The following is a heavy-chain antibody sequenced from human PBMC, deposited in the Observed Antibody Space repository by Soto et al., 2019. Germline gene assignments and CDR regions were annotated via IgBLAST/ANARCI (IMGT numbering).Heavy chain of an antibody. J-gene: IGHJ6*02. D-gene: IGHD6-19*01. CDR3: ARDPGTYSSGWYRGDYYYYYGMDV. V-gene: IGHV1-2*04. Sequence: ASVKVSCKASGYTFTGYYMHWVRQAPGQGLEWMGWINPNSGGTNYAQKFQGWVTMTRDTSISTAYMELSRLRSDDTAVYYCARDPGTYSSGWYRGDYYYYYGMDVWGQGTTVTVSS. CDR1: GYTFTGYY. CDR2: INPNSGGT.